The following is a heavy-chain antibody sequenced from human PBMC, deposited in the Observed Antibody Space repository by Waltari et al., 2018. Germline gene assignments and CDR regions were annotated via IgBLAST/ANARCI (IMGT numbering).Heavy chain of an antibody. CDR2: ISYSGST. CDR1: GGSINSHY. Sequence: QVQLQESGPGLVKPSETLSLTCTVSGGSINSHYWSWIRQPPGGGLEWIGYISYSGSTSYNPSLKSRVTISVDTSKNQFSLKLSSVTAADTAVYYCARDNILNWGRGTLVTVSS. V-gene: IGHV4-59*11. J-gene: IGHJ4*02. CDR3: ARDNILN.